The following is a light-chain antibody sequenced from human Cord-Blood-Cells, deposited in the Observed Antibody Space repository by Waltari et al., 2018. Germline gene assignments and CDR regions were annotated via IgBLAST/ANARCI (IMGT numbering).Light chain of an antibody. V-gene: IGKV3-20*01. CDR1: QSVSSSY. CDR3: QQYGSSPLT. J-gene: IGKJ4*01. Sequence: ENVLTQPPGTLSLSPGERATLSCRASQSVSSSYLAWYQQKPGQAPRLLIYGASSRATVSPDRFSGSGSGTDFTLTISRLEPEDFAVYYCQQYGSSPLTFGGGTKVEIK. CDR2: GAS.